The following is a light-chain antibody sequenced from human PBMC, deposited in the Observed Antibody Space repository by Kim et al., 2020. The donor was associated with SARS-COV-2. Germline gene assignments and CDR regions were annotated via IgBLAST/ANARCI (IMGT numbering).Light chain of an antibody. CDR3: QQYGSSLPWT. J-gene: IGKJ1*01. V-gene: IGKV3-20*01. Sequence: PGERATLSCRTSQSISSSYLGWYQQKPGQSPRLLIYAASSRATGIPDRFSGSGSGTDFTLTITRVEPEDFAVYYCQQYGSSLPWTFGQGTKVDIK. CDR1: QSISSSY. CDR2: AAS.